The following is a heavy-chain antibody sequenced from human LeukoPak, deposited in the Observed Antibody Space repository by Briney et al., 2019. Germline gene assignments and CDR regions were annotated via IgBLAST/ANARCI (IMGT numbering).Heavy chain of an antibody. Sequence: ASVKVSCKASGYTFTGYYMHWVRQAPGQGLEWMGWINTNTGNPTYAQGFTGRFVFSLDTSVSTAYLQISSLKAEDTAVYYCARITMVRGVIIRQIDYWGQGTLVTVSS. CDR2: INTNTGNP. CDR1: GYTFTGYY. V-gene: IGHV7-4-1*02. CDR3: ARITMVRGVIIRQIDY. J-gene: IGHJ4*02. D-gene: IGHD3-10*01.